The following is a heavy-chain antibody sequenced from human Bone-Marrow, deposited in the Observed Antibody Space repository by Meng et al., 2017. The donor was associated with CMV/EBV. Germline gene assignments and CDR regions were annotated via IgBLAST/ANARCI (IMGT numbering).Heavy chain of an antibody. J-gene: IGHJ6*02. D-gene: IGHD2-2*01. CDR2: IYYSGST. CDR3: ARDWVPYCSSTSCYAFYYGMDF. CDR1: GGSVSSGSYY. Sequence: GSLRLSCTVSGGSVSSGSYYWSWIRQPPGKGLEWIGYIYYSGSTNYNPSLKRRVTISVDTSKNQFSLKLSSVTAADTAGYYCARDWVPYCSSTSCYAFYYGMDFWGQGTTVTVSS. V-gene: IGHV4-61*01.